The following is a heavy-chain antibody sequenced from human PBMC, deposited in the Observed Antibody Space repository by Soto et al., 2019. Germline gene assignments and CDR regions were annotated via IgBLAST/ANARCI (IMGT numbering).Heavy chain of an antibody. CDR2: IYYSGST. V-gene: IGHV4-31*03. CDR3: ARGRDIAAAPKSNRYYFEY. J-gene: IGHJ4*02. CDR1: GGSISSGGYY. Sequence: SETLSLTCTVSGGSISSGGYYWSWIRQHPGKGLEWIGYIYYSGSTYYNPSLKSRVTISVDTSKNQFSLKLSSVTAADTAVHYCARGRDIAAAPKSNRYYFEYWGQGTLVTVSS. D-gene: IGHD6-13*01.